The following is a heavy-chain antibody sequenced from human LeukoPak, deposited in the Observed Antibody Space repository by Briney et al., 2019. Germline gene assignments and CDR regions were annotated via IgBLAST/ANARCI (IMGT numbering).Heavy chain of an antibody. CDR2: IYSGDSDT. CDR1: GSSFTNYW. D-gene: IGHD6-13*01. J-gene: IGHJ4*02. Sequence: GASLQISCKGSGSSFTNYWIGWVRQMPGKALEWMGIIYSGDSDTRYSPSFQGHVTISADKSISTAYLHWSSLEASDTAMYYCASSSSSWYLFDYWGQGTLVTVSS. CDR3: ASSSSSWYLFDY. V-gene: IGHV5-51*01.